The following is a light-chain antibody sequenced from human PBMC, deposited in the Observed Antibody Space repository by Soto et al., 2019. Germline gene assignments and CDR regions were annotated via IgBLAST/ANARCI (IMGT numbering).Light chain of an antibody. J-gene: IGKJ1*01. CDR1: QSVSSSY. V-gene: IGKV3-20*01. CDR2: GAS. Sequence: IVLTEYPGFLYLSPGERATLSCRASQSVSSSYLAWYQQKPGQAPRLLIYGASSRATGIPDRFSGSGSWTDFTFSSSRQGPEHFSGDYWQQYGRSRTFEQGTKVDIK. CDR3: QQYGRSRT.